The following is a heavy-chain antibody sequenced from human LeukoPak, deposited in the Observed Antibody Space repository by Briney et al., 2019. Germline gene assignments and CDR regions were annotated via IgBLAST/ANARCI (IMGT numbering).Heavy chain of an antibody. Sequence: SETLSLTCIVSGDSIRTSNYYWSWIRQHPGKGLEWIGYIYYSGSTNYNPSLKSRVTISVDTSKNQFSLKLSSVTAADTAVYYCARLAHGDYRGFDPWGQGTLVTVSS. V-gene: IGHV4-61*05. CDR3: ARLAHGDYRGFDP. CDR1: GDSIRTSNYY. J-gene: IGHJ5*02. D-gene: IGHD4-17*01. CDR2: IYYSGST.